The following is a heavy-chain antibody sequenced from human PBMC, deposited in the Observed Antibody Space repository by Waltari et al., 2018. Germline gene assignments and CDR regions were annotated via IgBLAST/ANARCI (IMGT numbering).Heavy chain of an antibody. V-gene: IGHV1-2*02. D-gene: IGHD3-10*01. CDR2: INPNSGGT. CDR1: GYTFTGYY. J-gene: IGHJ4*02. CDR3: ARGFGELGLYFDY. Sequence: GAEVKKPGASVKVSCKASGYTFTGYYMHWVRQAPGQGLEWMGWINPNSGGTNYAQKFQGRVTMTRDTSISTAYMELSRLRSDDTAVYYWARGFGELGLYFDYWGQGTLVTVSS.